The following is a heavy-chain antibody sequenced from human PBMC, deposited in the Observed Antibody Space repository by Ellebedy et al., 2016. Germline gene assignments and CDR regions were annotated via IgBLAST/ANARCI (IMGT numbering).Heavy chain of an antibody. Sequence: GESLKISXQGSGYSFASYWIGWVRQMPGKGLEWMGIIYPGDSDIRYSPSFQGQVTISADRSINTAYLQWSSLKASDTAMYFCARHTGYCSSTSCYNLGGMDVWGQGTTVTVSS. J-gene: IGHJ6*02. D-gene: IGHD2-2*02. V-gene: IGHV5-51*01. CDR3: ARHTGYCSSTSCYNLGGMDV. CDR2: IYPGDSDI. CDR1: GYSFASYW.